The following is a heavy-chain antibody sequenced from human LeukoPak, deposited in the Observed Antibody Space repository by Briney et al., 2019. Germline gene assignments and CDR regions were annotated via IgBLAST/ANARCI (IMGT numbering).Heavy chain of an antibody. Sequence: ASVKVSCKASGYTFTSYAMNWVRQAPGQGLEWMGRIYPNSGGTNYAQKFQGRVTMTRDTSISTAYMELSRLRSDDTAVYYCASGGSYSFSGVDYFDYWGQGTLVTVSS. V-gene: IGHV1-2*06. CDR3: ASGGSYSFSGVDYFDY. J-gene: IGHJ4*02. CDR1: GYTFTSYA. D-gene: IGHD1-26*01. CDR2: IYPNSGGT.